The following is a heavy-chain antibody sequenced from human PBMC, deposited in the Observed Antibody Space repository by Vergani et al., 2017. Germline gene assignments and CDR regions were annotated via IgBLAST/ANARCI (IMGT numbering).Heavy chain of an antibody. CDR1: GLTFSDHY. V-gene: IGHV3-72*01. Sequence: EVHLVESGGGLVQPGESLKLSCATSGLTFSDHYMDWVRQAPGKGLEWVGRIRNKANDYTTQYAASVKGRFTISRDDSKSYLYLQMNSLQTEDTALYYCVRVKGSNWNDHLYDIWGQGTLVTVSS. CDR2: IRNKANDYTT. CDR3: VRVKGSNWNDHLYDI. J-gene: IGHJ3*02. D-gene: IGHD1-1*01.